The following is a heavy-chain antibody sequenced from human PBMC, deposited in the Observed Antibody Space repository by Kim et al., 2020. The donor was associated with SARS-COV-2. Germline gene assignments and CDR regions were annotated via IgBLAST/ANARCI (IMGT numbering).Heavy chain of an antibody. CDR3: ARQVYDPGTCDS. CDR2: MDPSDSNT. Sequence: GESLKISCRGSGYTFSNSWISWVLQTPGKGLEWMGRMDPSDSNTNYRPSFQGHVTISVDNSISTAYLQWSSLEASDTAIYYCARQVYDPGTCDSWGQGTL. CDR1: GYTFSNSW. V-gene: IGHV5-10-1*01. J-gene: IGHJ5*02. D-gene: IGHD3-10*01.